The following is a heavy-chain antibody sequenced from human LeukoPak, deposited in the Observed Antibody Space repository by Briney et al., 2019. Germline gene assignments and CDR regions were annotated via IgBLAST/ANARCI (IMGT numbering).Heavy chain of an antibody. V-gene: IGHV3-23*01. CDR2: ITGSGAVT. CDR3: AKDLVAVAYYYYGMDV. Sequence: GGSLRLSCAASGFTFSNYAMTWVRPAPGKGLAWVSTITGSGAVTYYADSVEGRFTISRDNSKNTLYLQMNSLRAEGTAVYYCAKDLVAVAYYYYGMDVWGQGTTVTVSS. J-gene: IGHJ6*02. D-gene: IGHD6-19*01. CDR1: GFTFSNYA.